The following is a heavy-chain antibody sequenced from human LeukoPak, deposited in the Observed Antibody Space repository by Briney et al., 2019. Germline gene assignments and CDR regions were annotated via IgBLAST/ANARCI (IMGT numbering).Heavy chain of an antibody. J-gene: IGHJ5*02. CDR2: IYYSGSA. Sequence: PSETLSLTCTVSGGSISDYYWGWIRQPPGKELEWIGYIYYSGSADYNPSLKSRVTISIDASKKQFSLRLSSVSAADTAVYYCAGVEYCGGNCWEWFDPWGQGTLVAVSS. D-gene: IGHD2-21*02. CDR3: AGVEYCGGNCWEWFDP. V-gene: IGHV4-59*01. CDR1: GGSISDYY.